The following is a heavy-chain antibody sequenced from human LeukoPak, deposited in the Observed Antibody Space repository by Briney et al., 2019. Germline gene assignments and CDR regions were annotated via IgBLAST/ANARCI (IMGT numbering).Heavy chain of an antibody. V-gene: IGHV4-4*07. CDR2: IYISRGT. J-gene: IGHJ6*03. CDR3: ARAPGNDYYPYYYMDV. Sequence: SETLSLTCTVSGGSIYTNYWSWIRQPAGKGLEWVGRIYISRGTNYNPSLKSRVTMSVDTSKNQFSLKVSSVTAADTAVYYCARAPGNDYYPYYYMDVWGKGTTVTVSS. CDR1: GGSIYTNY. D-gene: IGHD4/OR15-4a*01.